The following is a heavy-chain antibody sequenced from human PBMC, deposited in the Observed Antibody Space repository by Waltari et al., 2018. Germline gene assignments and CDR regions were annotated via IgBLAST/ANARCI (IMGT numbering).Heavy chain of an antibody. J-gene: IGHJ4*02. CDR2: INAGNGNT. V-gene: IGHV1-3*01. CDR3: ARDTCRGCPGYIAVPDPLDY. D-gene: IGHD6-19*01. CDR1: GYTFTSYA. Sequence: QVQLVQSGAEVKKPGASVKVSCKASGYTFTSYAMHWVRHAPGQRIEWMGWINAGNGNTKYSQKFQGRVTITRDTSASTAYMELSSLRSEDTAVYYCARDTCRGCPGYIAVPDPLDYWGQGTLVTVSS.